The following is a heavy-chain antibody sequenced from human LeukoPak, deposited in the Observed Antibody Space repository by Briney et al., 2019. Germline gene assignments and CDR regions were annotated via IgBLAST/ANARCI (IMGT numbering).Heavy chain of an antibody. Sequence: GGSVRLSCAAFGVTFSSDAMHWFRQAPGKGLEWVAFISYDGSNKYYADSVKGRFTISRDNSKNTLYLQMNSLRAEDTAVYYCARVGVRYSSGWYAPYYFDYWGQGTLVTVSS. CDR2: ISYDGSNK. CDR3: ARVGVRYSSGWYAPYYFDY. J-gene: IGHJ4*02. D-gene: IGHD6-19*01. V-gene: IGHV3-30-3*01. CDR1: GVTFSSDA.